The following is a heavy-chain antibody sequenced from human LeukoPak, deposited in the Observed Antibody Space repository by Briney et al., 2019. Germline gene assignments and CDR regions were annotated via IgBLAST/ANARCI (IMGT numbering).Heavy chain of an antibody. D-gene: IGHD4-11*01. CDR2: IWSDGSNR. CDR3: ARDAQRGFDYSHYLEY. Sequence: PGRSLRLSCAASGFIYSHYAMHCVRQAPGKGLEWVAVIWSDGSNRFYAGSVKGRFTISRDNSQNTLFLQMNSLRAEDTPMYYCARDAQRGFDYSHYLEYWGHGTLVTVSS. CDR1: GFIYSHYA. J-gene: IGHJ4*01. V-gene: IGHV3-33*01.